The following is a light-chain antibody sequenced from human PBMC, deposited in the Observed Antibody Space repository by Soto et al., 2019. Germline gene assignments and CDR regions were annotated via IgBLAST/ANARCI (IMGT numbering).Light chain of an antibody. J-gene: IGLJ2*01. CDR3: SSYTGSGTF. V-gene: IGLV2-14*01. Sequence: QSALTQHACVSGSPGQSVAISCTGTSSDVGGYDQVSWYQQHPGKAPKLMIYAVSNRPSGVSNRFSGSKSGNTASLTISGLLAEDEADYYCSSYTGSGTFFGGGTKVTVL. CDR2: AVS. CDR1: SSDVGGYDQ.